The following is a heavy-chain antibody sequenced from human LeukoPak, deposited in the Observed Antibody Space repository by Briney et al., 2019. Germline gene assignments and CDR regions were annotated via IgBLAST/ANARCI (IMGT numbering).Heavy chain of an antibody. CDR1: GGSISSGGYY. V-gene: IGHV4-31*03. CDR3: ARDVSGRHYYDSSGYYPINWFDP. Sequence: PSETLSLTCTVSGGSISSGGYYWSWIRQHPGKGLEWIGYIYYSGSTYYNPSLKSRVTIAVDTSKNQFSLKLSSMTAADTAVYYCARDVSGRHYYDSSGYYPINWFDPWGQGTLVTVSS. D-gene: IGHD3-22*01. J-gene: IGHJ5*02. CDR2: IYYSGST.